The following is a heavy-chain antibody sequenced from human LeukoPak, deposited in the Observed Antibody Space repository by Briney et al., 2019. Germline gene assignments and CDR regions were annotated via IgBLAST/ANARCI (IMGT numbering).Heavy chain of an antibody. CDR1: GFTFSSYA. Sequence: PGGSLRLSCAASGFTFSSYAMSWVRQAPGKGLEWVSAISGSGGSTYYADSVKGRFTISRDNSKNTLYLQMNSLRFEDTAVYYCAKDSEDGHNWAPFGYWGQGTLVTISS. D-gene: IGHD5-24*01. V-gene: IGHV3-23*01. CDR3: AKDSEDGHNWAPFGY. CDR2: ISGSGGST. J-gene: IGHJ4*02.